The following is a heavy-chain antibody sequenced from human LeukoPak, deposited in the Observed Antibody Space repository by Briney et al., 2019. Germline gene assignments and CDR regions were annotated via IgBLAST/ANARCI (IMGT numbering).Heavy chain of an antibody. CDR2: ISYDGSNK. J-gene: IGHJ4*02. Sequence: GGSLRLSCAASGFTFSDAWMNWVRQAPGKGLEWVAVISYDGSNKYYADSVKGRFTISRDNSKNTLYLQMNSLRAEDTAVYYCAKVLDYWGQGTLVTVSS. V-gene: IGHV3-30*18. CDR3: AKVLDY. CDR1: GFTFSDAW.